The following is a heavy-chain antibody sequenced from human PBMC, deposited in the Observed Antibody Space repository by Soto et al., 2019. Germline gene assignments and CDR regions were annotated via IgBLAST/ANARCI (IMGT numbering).Heavy chain of an antibody. V-gene: IGHV1-2*02. CDR3: ARESGGATATLDYYCFYMDV. D-gene: IGHD5-12*01. J-gene: IGHJ6*03. CDR1: GYTFSDYY. Sequence: QVQLVQSGAEVKKPGASVTVSCKASGYTFSDYYLHWVRQAPGQGPEWMGWINPNGGGTKYGQKFRGRVTMTRDTSVRTAFMELNSLKSDDTAVYYCARESGGATATLDYYCFYMDVWGKGTTVTVSS. CDR2: INPNGGGT.